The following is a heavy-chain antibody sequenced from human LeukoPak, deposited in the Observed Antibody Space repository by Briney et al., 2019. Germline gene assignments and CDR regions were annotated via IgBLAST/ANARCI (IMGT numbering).Heavy chain of an antibody. CDR1: GGSISSSSYY. J-gene: IGHJ4*02. V-gene: IGHV4-39*07. Sequence: KPSETLSLTCTVSGGSISSSSYYWGWIRQPPGKGLEWIGSIYYSGSTYYNPSLKSRVTISVDTSKNQFSLKLSSVTAADTAVYYCANSIAARHYFDYWGQGTLVTVSS. CDR2: IYYSGST. D-gene: IGHD6-6*01. CDR3: ANSIAARHYFDY.